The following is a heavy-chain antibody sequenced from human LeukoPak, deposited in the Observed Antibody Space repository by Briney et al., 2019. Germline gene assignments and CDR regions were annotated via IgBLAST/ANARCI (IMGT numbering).Heavy chain of an antibody. CDR3: ARDSVELERRNWFDP. CDR2: INPSGRSA. V-gene: IGHV1-46*02. D-gene: IGHD1-1*01. J-gene: IGHJ5*02. CDR1: PYTFNKYY. Sequence: ASVKVSCKASPYTFNKYYIHWVRQAPGQGLEWMGVINPSGRSASYAQRFQGRVTMTRDTSTSTVYMDLSSLRSKDTAVYYCARDSVELERRNWFDPWGQGTLVTVSS.